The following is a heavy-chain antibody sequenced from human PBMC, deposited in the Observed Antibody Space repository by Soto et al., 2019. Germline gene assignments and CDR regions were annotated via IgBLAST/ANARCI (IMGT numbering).Heavy chain of an antibody. V-gene: IGHV1-69*01. D-gene: IGHD1-1*01. J-gene: IGHJ4*02. Sequence: QVQLVQSGAEVKKPGSSVKVSCKASGATFSSYAISWVRQAPGQGLEWMGGIIPIFGTANYAQKFQGRVTITADESTSTAYMELSSLRSEDTAVYYCALGSGTIRGPGSDYWGQGTLVTVSS. CDR3: ALGSGTIRGPGSDY. CDR1: GATFSSYA. CDR2: IIPIFGTA.